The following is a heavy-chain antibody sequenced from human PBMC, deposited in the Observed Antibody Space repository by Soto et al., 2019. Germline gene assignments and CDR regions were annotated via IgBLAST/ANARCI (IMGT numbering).Heavy chain of an antibody. J-gene: IGHJ4*02. CDR1: GFTFNIYA. D-gene: IGHD3-22*01. V-gene: IGHV3-23*01. Sequence: EVQLLESGGDLIQPGGSLRLSCAASGFTFNIYAMTWVRQAPGQGLEWVSAISRYGDFTYYADSVEGRFTISRDNSKNTLYLQMNSLRVEDTAVYYCAKGRYLDHDGRGYLFDNWGQGTLVTVSS. CDR2: ISRYGDFT. CDR3: AKGRYLDHDGRGYLFDN.